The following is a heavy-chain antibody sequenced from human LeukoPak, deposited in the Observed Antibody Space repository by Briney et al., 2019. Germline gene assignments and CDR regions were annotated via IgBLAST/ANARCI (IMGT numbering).Heavy chain of an antibody. V-gene: IGHV4-34*01. CDR2: INHSGST. Sequence: SETLSLTCAVYGGSFSGYYWSWIRQPPGKGLEWIGEINHSGSTNYNPSLKSRVTISVDTSKNQFSLKLSSVTAADTAVYYCARVEATIGSVNWFDPWGQGTLVTVSS. CDR1: GGSFSGYY. CDR3: ARVEATIGSVNWFDP. J-gene: IGHJ5*02. D-gene: IGHD5-12*01.